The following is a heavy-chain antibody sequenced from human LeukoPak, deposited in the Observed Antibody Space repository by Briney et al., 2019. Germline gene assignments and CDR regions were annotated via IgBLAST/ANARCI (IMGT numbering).Heavy chain of an antibody. D-gene: IGHD6-19*01. CDR2: ISTSSIYI. J-gene: IGHJ5*02. V-gene: IGHV3-21*04. CDR3: AKRPSIAVAGGFDP. CDR1: GFTFSRYS. Sequence: GGSLRLSCAASGFTFSRYSMNWVRQAPGKGLEWVSSISTSSIYIYYADSMKGRFTISRDNSKNTLYLQMNSLRAEDTAVYYCAKRPSIAVAGGFDPWGQGTLVTVSS.